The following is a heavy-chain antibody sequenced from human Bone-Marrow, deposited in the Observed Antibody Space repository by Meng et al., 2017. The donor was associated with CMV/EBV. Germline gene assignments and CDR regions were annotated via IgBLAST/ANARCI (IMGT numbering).Heavy chain of an antibody. V-gene: IGHV3-15*01. CDR3: TKYSKDVKGLDC. D-gene: IGHD4-11*01. CDR1: GFTFNHAW. J-gene: IGHJ4*02. CDR2: IKSITDGGTT. Sequence: GGSLRLACAASGFTFNHAWMSWVRQAPGKGREWVGRIKSITDGGTTDYAGPVKGRFTISRDDSKDTLYLQINSLKTEDTALYYCTKYSKDVKGLDCWGQGTLVTVSS.